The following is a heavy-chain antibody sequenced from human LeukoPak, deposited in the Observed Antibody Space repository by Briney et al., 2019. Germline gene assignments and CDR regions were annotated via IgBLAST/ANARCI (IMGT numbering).Heavy chain of an antibody. CDR1: GYSISSGYY. D-gene: IGHD1-14*01. CDR2: IYHSGST. V-gene: IGHV4-38-2*01. Sequence: PSETLSLTCAVSGYSISSGYYWGWIRQPPGKGLEWIGSIYHSGSTYYNPSLKSRVTISVDTSKNQFSLKLSSVTAADTAVYYCARRRGHYGTYYFDYWGQGTLVTVSS. CDR3: ARRRGHYGTYYFDY. J-gene: IGHJ4*02.